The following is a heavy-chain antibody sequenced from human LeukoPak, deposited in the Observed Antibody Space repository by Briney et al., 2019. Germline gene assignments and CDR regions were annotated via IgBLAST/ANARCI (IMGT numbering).Heavy chain of an antibody. V-gene: IGHV3-74*01. Sequence: GGSLRLSCVASGFTFSSYWMHWVRQDPRKGLVWVSRINGDGRNINYADSVRGRFTISRDDSKNTLYLQMNSLKTEDTAVYYCTTVAPPGSSWSFDYWGQGTLVTVSS. D-gene: IGHD6-13*01. J-gene: IGHJ4*02. CDR1: GFTFSSYW. CDR3: TTVAPPGSSWSFDY. CDR2: INGDGRNI.